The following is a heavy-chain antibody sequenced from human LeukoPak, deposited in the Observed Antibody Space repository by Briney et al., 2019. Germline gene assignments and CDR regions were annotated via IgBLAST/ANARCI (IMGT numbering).Heavy chain of an antibody. CDR2: ISGSGDAT. Sequence: GGSLRLSCAASGFTFSSYAMAWVRHAPGKGLEWVSGISGSGDATWCADSVKGRFTISRDNSKNTVSLQMNSLRPEDTAIYYCAKCSRSSCFAAGAFDCWGQGTQVTVSS. CDR1: GFTFSSYA. J-gene: IGHJ4*02. V-gene: IGHV3-23*01. CDR3: AKCSRSSCFAAGAFDC. D-gene: IGHD2-15*01.